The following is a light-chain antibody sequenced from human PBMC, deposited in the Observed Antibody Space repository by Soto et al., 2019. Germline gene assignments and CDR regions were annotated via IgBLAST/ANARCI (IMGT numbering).Light chain of an antibody. Sequence: DIQRTQSPSSLSASVGDRFTITRMASQSISSYLNWYQQKPGKAAKLLIYAASSLQSGVPSRFSGSGSGTDFTLTISSLQPEDFATYYCQQSYSTPITVGQGTRLEIK. V-gene: IGKV1-39*01. CDR1: QSISSY. CDR3: QQSYSTPIT. CDR2: AAS. J-gene: IGKJ5*01.